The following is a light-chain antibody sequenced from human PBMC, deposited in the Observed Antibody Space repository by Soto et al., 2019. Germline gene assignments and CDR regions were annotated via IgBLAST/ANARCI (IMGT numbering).Light chain of an antibody. J-gene: IGKJ2*01. CDR3: QQYNTLNT. V-gene: IGKV3-15*01. Sequence: EIAMTQSPATLSVSPGQRATLSCRASQNVNRNLAWYQQKPGHAPSLLMYNVSTRATGFPARFSGSGSGTEFTLTISSLQSEDSAIYYCQQYNTLNTFGQGTKLEI. CDR1: QNVNRN. CDR2: NVS.